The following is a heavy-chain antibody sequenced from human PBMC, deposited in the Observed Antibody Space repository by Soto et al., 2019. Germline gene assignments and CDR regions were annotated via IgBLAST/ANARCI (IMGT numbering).Heavy chain of an antibody. CDR2: IYYSGST. Sequence: PSETLSLTCTVSGGSIRSGGYYWSWIRQHPGKGLEWIGYIYYSGSTNYNPSLKSRVTISVDTSKNQFSLKLSSVTAADTAVYYCARDNGYSGYDSVWFDPWGQGTLVTVSS. CDR3: ARDNGYSGYDSVWFDP. J-gene: IGHJ5*02. D-gene: IGHD5-12*01. CDR1: GGSIRSGGYY. V-gene: IGHV4-61*08.